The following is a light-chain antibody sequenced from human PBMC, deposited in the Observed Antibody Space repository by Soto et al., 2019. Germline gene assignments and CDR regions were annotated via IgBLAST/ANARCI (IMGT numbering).Light chain of an antibody. V-gene: IGKV3-15*01. Sequence: ETMMTQSPDTLSVSLGERATLSCRASQSLRSSLAWYQQKPGQAPRLLIYDASTRAIGIPARFSGSGSGTDFTLTISGLQSEDFAVYYCQQYNNWPQTFGQGTKVEIK. CDR1: QSLRSS. J-gene: IGKJ1*01. CDR3: QQYNNWPQT. CDR2: DAS.